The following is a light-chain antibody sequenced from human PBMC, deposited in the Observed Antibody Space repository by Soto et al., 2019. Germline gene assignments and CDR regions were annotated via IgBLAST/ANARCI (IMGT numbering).Light chain of an antibody. CDR1: QSVSSNY. CDR3: QQFGTSPPST. CDR2: GAS. Sequence: EIVLTQSPVTVSLSPGERATLSCRASQSVSSNYLAWYQQKPGQAPRLLIYGASSRATAIPDRFSGSGSGTDFALTISRLEPEDFAVYYCQQFGTSPPSTFGQGTRLEIK. J-gene: IGKJ5*01. V-gene: IGKV3-20*01.